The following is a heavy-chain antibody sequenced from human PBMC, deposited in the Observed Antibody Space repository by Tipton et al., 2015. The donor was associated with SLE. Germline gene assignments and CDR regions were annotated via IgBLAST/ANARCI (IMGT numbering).Heavy chain of an antibody. CDR3: ASTTNYYYYYMDV. CDR1: GGSISSHY. V-gene: IGHV4-59*11. CDR2: IYYSGST. Sequence: TLSLTCTVSGGSISSHYWSWIRQPPGKGLEWIGYIYYSGSTNYNPSLKTRVTISLDTSKNHFSLRLTSVTAADTAVYYCASTTNYYYYYMDVWGRGTTVTVSS. J-gene: IGHJ6*03. D-gene: IGHD1-14*01.